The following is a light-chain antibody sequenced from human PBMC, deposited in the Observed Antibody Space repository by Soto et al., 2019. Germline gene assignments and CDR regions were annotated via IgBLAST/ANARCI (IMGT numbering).Light chain of an antibody. CDR1: RSNIGTSS. J-gene: IGLJ1*01. CDR3: AAWDDSMNGHV. CDR2: TTN. V-gene: IGLV1-44*01. Sequence: QSVLTQPHSASGTPGQRVTISCSGSRSNIGTSSVHWFQQLPGTAPKLLISTTNQRPSGVPERFSGSKSGTSASLAISGLQSEYEADYYCAAWDDSMNGHVFGTGTKVTVL.